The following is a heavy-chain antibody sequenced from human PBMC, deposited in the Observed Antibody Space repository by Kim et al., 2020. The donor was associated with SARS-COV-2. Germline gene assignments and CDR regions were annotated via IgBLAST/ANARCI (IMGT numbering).Heavy chain of an antibody. CDR1: GFTFSNYA. CDR3: AKHVGIAVVPTAFHAPLRKNYYFYGLDV. J-gene: IGHJ6*02. CDR2: ISGSGGRT. Sequence: GGSLRLSCEASGFTFSNYAMSWVRQAPGKGLEWVSGISGSGGRTYYGDSVKGRFTISRDNSKNTVYLQMNSLRAEDTAVYFCAKHVGIAVVPTAFHAPLRKNYYFYGLDVWGQGTTVTVSS. V-gene: IGHV3-23*01. D-gene: IGHD2-2*01.